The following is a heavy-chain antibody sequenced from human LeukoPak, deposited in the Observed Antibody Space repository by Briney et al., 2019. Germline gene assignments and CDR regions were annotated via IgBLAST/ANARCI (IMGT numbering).Heavy chain of an antibody. V-gene: IGHV4-59*01. CDR1: GGSISSYY. CDR2: IYYSGST. J-gene: IGHJ4*02. D-gene: IGHD2-15*01. CDR3: ARGYCSGGSCFDY. Sequence: SETLSLTCTVSGGSISSYYWSWIRQPPGKGLEWIGYIYYSGSTNYNPSLKSRVTISVDTSKNQFSLKLSSVTAADTAVYYCARGYCSGGSCFDYWGQGTLVTVSS.